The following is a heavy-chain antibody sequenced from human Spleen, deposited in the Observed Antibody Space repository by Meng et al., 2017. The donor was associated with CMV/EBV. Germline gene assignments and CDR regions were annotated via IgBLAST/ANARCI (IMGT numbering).Heavy chain of an antibody. D-gene: IGHD1-1*01. J-gene: IGHJ4*02. CDR3: ARVLRERPPDN. Sequence: ASVKVSCKASGGTFSSYAISWVRQAPGQGLEWMGLINPASGGTKYAQKFRGRVTMTRDTSISTAYMELNRLRSDDTAIYYCARVLRERPPDNWGQGSLVTVSS. CDR1: GGTFSSYA. CDR2: INPASGGT. V-gene: IGHV1-2*02.